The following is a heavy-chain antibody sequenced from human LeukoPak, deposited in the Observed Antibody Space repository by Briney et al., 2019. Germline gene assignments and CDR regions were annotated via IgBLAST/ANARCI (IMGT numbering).Heavy chain of an antibody. CDR1: GYTFTSYA. D-gene: IGHD3-10*01. CDR2: INAGNGNT. V-gene: IGHV1-3*01. Sequence: ASVKVSCKASGYTFTSYAMHWVRQAPGQRLEWMGWINAGNGNTKYSQKFQGRVTITRDTSASTAYMELSSLRSEDTAVYYCAVAMVRGVIMSYWGQGTLVTVSS. J-gene: IGHJ4*02. CDR3: AVAMVRGVIMSY.